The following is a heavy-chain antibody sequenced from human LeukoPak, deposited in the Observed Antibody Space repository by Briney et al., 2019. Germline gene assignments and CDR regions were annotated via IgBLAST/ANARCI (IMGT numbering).Heavy chain of an antibody. CDR1: GFTFSSYG. CDR3: AKCYGETYYCDY. Sequence: GASLRLSCAASGFTFSSYGMSWVRQAPGKGLEWVSAIYSGGRTYYADSVKGRFTVSSDNSKNTLYLQVNSLRAEDTAVYYCAKCYGETYYCDYWGQGTLVTVSS. CDR2: IYSGGRT. J-gene: IGHJ4*02. D-gene: IGHD4/OR15-4a*01. V-gene: IGHV3-66*01.